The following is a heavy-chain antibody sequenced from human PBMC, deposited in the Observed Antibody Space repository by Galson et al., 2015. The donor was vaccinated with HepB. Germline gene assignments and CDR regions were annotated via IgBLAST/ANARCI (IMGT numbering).Heavy chain of an antibody. Sequence: SLRLSCAASGFTFTTYAMSWVRQAPGKGLEWVSAISGSGGDTYYADSVKGRFTISRDNSENTLYLQMNSLRAEDAAVYYCAKAYRYGSGSNFPFFDYWGQGALVTAPS. CDR2: ISGSGGDT. D-gene: IGHD3-10*01. CDR1: GFTFTTYA. J-gene: IGHJ4*02. CDR3: AKAYRYGSGSNFPFFDY. V-gene: IGHV3-23*01.